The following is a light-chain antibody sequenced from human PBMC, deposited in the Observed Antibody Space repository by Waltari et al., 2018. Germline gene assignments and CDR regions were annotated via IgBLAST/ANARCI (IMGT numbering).Light chain of an antibody. Sequence: IVMTQTPFSLSVTPGQPASISCKSSQSLLDDNGKSYLFWYLQKPGQSPQLLIYEASNRFSGVPERVGGSGSETDFTLKISRVEAEDIGVYYCMQGKNLRAFGQGTKVEIK. V-gene: IGKV2-29*03. J-gene: IGKJ1*01. CDR3: MQGKNLRA. CDR1: QSLLDDNGKSY. CDR2: EAS.